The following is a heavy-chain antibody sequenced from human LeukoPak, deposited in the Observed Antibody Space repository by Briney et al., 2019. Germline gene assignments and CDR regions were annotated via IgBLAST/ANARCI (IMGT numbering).Heavy chain of an antibody. CDR3: AKTSVGGGRIIGSGYFDN. V-gene: IGHV3-30-3*02. CDR2: ISFDGSNK. J-gene: IGHJ4*02. CDR1: GFIFSSYA. Sequence: GRSLRLSCAASGFIFSSYAMHWVRQAPGKGLEWVAVISFDGSNKYYADSVKGRFTISRDNSKNTLYLQMNSLRAEDTAVYYCAKTSVGGGRIIGSGYFDNWGQGTLVTVSS. D-gene: IGHD2-15*01.